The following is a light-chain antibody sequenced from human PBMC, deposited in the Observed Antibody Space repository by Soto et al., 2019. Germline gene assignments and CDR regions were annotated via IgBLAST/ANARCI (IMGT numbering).Light chain of an antibody. CDR3: QAWESRTVV. V-gene: IGLV3-1*01. CDR2: EDT. J-gene: IGLJ2*01. CDR1: TLGSKF. Sequence: SYELTQPPSVSVSPGQTANITCSGNTLGSKFVFWYQQKAGQSPMVVIYEDTKRPSGIPERFSGSNSGNTATLTISGTQAMDEADFYCQAWESRTVVFGGGTKLTVL.